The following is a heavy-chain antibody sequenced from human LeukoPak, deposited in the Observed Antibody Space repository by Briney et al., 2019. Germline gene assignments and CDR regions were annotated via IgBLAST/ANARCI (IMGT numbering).Heavy chain of an antibody. J-gene: IGHJ4*02. D-gene: IGHD1-26*01. CDR2: IYSGGST. V-gene: IGHV3-66*02. Sequence: GGSLRLSCAASGFTVSSNYMSWVRRAPGKGLEGVSVIYSGGSTYYADSVKGRFTISRDNSKNTLYLQMNSLRAEDTAVYYCARVWSVEWELPHYFDYWGQGTLVTVSS. CDR3: ARVWSVEWELPHYFDY. CDR1: GFTVSSNY.